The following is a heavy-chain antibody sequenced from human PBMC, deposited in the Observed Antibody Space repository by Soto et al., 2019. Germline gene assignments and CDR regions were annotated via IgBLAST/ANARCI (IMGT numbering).Heavy chain of an antibody. CDR1: GGSISSGDYY. Sequence: SDTLSLTCTVSGGSISSGDYYWSWIRQPPGKGLEWIGYIYYSGSTYYNSSLKSRVTISVDTSKNQFSLKLSSVTAADTAVYYCARGRHAEQARGYDYVWGSYRYTGLVDYWGQGTLVTVSS. CDR2: IYYSGST. CDR3: ARGRHAEQARGYDYVWGSYRYTGLVDY. V-gene: IGHV4-30-4*02. D-gene: IGHD3-16*02. J-gene: IGHJ4*02.